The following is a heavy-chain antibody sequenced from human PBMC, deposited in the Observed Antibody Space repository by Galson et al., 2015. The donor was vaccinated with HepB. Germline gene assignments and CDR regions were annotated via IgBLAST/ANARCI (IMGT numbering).Heavy chain of an antibody. D-gene: IGHD5-12*01. CDR3: ARDSPSGYDSYFDY. Sequence: LRLSCAASGFTFSSYAMHWVRQAPGKGLEWVAVISYDGSNKYYADSVKGRFTISRDNSKNTLYLQMNSLRAEDTAVYYCARDSPSGYDSYFDYWGQGTLVTVSS. CDR2: ISYDGSNK. V-gene: IGHV3-30*04. CDR1: GFTFSSYA. J-gene: IGHJ4*02.